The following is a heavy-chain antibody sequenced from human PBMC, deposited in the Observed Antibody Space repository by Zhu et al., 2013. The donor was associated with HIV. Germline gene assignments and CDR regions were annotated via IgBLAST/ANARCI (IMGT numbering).Heavy chain of an antibody. J-gene: IGHJ4*02. Sequence: QVQLVQSGAEVKKPGASVKVSCKASGYTFTGYYMHWVRQAPGQGLEWMGWINPNSGGTNYAQKFQGRVTMTRDTSISTAYMELSRLRSDDTAVYYWARDPFGLKYYYDSSGEFHWGQGTLVTVSS. D-gene: IGHD3-22*01. CDR3: ARDPFGLKYYYDSSGEFH. V-gene: IGHV1-2*02. CDR1: GYTFTGYY. CDR2: INPNSGGT.